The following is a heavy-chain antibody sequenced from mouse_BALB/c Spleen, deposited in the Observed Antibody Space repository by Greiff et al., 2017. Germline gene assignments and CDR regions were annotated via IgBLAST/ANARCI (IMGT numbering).Heavy chain of an antibody. CDR2: ISYSGST. J-gene: IGHJ3*01. V-gene: IGHV3-2*02. Sequence: EVQGVESGPGLVKPSQSLSLTCTVTGYSITSDYAWTWIRQFPGNKLEWMGYISYSGSTSYNPSLKSRISITRDTSKNQFFLQLNSVTTEDTATYYCARSDYDYGFAYWGQGTLVTVSA. CDR1: GYSITSDYA. CDR3: ARSDYDYGFAY. D-gene: IGHD2-4*01.